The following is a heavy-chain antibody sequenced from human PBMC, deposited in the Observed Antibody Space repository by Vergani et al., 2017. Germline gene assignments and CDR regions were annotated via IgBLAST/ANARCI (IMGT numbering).Heavy chain of an antibody. Sequence: EVQLLESGGGLVQPGGSLRLSCAASGFTFSSYAMSWVRQAPGKGLEWVSAISGSGGSTYYADSVKGRFTISRENSKNTLYLQRNSLRAEDTAVYYCAKGDSIAVAGLVDYWGQGTLVTVSS. J-gene: IGHJ4*02. V-gene: IGHV3-23*01. CDR3: AKGDSIAVAGLVDY. D-gene: IGHD6-19*01. CDR2: ISGSGGST. CDR1: GFTFSSYA.